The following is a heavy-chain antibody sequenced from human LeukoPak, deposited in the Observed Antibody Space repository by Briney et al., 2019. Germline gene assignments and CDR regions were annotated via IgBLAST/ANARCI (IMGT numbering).Heavy chain of an antibody. J-gene: IGHJ4*02. CDR3: ARTAAAGPLNLDY. Sequence: SETLSLTCTVSGGSISSSSYYWGWIRQPPGKGLEWIGYIYYSGSTNYNPSLKSRVTISVDTSKNQFSLKLSSVTAADTAVYYCARTAAAGPLNLDYWGQGTLVTVSS. D-gene: IGHD6-13*01. CDR1: GGSISSSSYY. CDR2: IYYSGST. V-gene: IGHV4-61*05.